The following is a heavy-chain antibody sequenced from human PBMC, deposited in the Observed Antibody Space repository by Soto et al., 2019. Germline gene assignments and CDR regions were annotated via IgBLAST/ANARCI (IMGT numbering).Heavy chain of an antibody. CDR2: IYSGGST. Sequence: GGSLRLSCAASGFTVSSNYMTWVRQAPGKGLEWVSLIYSGGSTYYADSVKGRFTVSRDNSKNTPYLQMNSLRAEDTAVYYCARALTYCSSTSCYNFYYYMDVWGKGTTVTVSS. CDR3: ARALTYCSSTSCYNFYYYMDV. V-gene: IGHV3-66*01. D-gene: IGHD2-2*02. J-gene: IGHJ6*03. CDR1: GFTVSSNY.